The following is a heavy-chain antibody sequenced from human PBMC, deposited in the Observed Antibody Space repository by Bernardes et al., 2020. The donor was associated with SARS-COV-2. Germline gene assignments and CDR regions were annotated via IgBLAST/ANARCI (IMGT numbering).Heavy chain of an antibody. J-gene: IGHJ5*02. CDR3: AIDVAGEHST. D-gene: IGHD3-16*01. CDR1: GYTFSSFW. CDR2: INHYGSTI. Sequence: GGSLRLSCAASGYTFSSFWMHWVRQAPGKGLVWVSRINHYGSTINSASSVTCRFPISRDNSRNTLYLPINHLRAEDTAVYYCAIDVAGEHSTWGQGTLV. V-gene: IGHV3-74*01.